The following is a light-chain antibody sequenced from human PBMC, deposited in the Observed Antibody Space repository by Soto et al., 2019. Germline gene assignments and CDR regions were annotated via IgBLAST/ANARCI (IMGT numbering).Light chain of an antibody. Sequence: QSVLTQPASVSVSPGQSITISFAGTNTDVGGYNYVSWYQQHPMKAPKLIIYEVTKRPSGVSARFSGSKSANTASLTISGLQAEDEADYYCNSYTSTNTYVFGTGTKVTVL. CDR1: NTDVGGYNY. CDR2: EVT. J-gene: IGLJ1*01. CDR3: NSYTSTNTYV. V-gene: IGLV2-14*01.